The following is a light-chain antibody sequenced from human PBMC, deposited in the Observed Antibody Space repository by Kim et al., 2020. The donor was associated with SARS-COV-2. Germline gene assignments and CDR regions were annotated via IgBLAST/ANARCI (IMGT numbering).Light chain of an antibody. V-gene: IGLV10-54*04. CDR2: RSN. Sequence: RQTSTHTCRGNSNNVGNQAAAWVQQNQGHPPKLVSYRSNNRPSGISERFSASRSRNTASLTITGLQPEDEADYYCSAWDSSLSAWVLAEGPSCPS. CDR1: SNNVGNQA. CDR3: SAWDSSLSAWV. J-gene: IGLJ3*02.